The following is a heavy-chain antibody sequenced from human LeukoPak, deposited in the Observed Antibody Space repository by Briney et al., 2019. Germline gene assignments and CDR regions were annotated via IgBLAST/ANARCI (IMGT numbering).Heavy chain of an antibody. CDR3: ARAYGSGSYYRPSAGGGY. Sequence: GASVKVSCKASGYTFTSYYMHWVRQAPGQGLEWMGIINPIGGSTSYAQKFQGRVTMTRDTSTSTVYMELSSLRSEDTAVYYCARAYGSGSYYRPSAGGGYWGQGTLVTVSS. V-gene: IGHV1-46*01. D-gene: IGHD3-10*01. J-gene: IGHJ4*02. CDR1: GYTFTSYY. CDR2: INPIGGST.